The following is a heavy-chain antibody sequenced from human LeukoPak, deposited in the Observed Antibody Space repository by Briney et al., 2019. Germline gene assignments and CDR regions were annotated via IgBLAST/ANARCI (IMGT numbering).Heavy chain of an antibody. D-gene: IGHD6-13*01. CDR2: INWNGGST. V-gene: IGHV3-20*04. CDR3: ARPTIAAAGTGAFDI. CDR1: GFTFDDYG. J-gene: IGHJ3*02. Sequence: SGGSLRLSCAASGFTFDDYGMSWVRQAPGKGLEWVSGINWNGGSTGYADSVKGRITISRDNAKNSLYLQMNSLRAEDTALYYCARPTIAAAGTGAFDIWGQGTMVTVSS.